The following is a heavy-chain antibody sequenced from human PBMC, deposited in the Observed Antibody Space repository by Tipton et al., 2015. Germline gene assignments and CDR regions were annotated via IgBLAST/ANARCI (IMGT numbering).Heavy chain of an antibody. V-gene: IGHV3-23*01. CDR3: AKSDTMILVASVVFEY. D-gene: IGHD3-22*01. CDR2: ISGSGRST. Sequence: LSLTCTVSGGSISSEYWSWIRQPPGKGLEWVSGISGSGRSTYYADSVKGRFTISSDNSKNTLYLQMNNLRAEDTAVYYCAKSDTMILVASVVFEYWGQGTPVTVSS. J-gene: IGHJ4*02. CDR1: GGSISSEY.